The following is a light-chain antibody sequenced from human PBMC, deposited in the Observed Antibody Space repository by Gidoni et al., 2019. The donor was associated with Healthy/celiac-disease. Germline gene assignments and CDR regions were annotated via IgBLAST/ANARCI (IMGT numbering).Light chain of an antibody. J-gene: IGKJ3*01. CDR1: QSISSD. CDR2: AAS. Sequence: DIQMTQSPSSLSASVGDRVTITCRASQSISSDVNWYQQKPGKAPKLLIYAASSLQSGVPSRFSGSGSGTDFTLTISSLQPEDFATFYCQQSYSTPITFGPGTKVDI. V-gene: IGKV1-39*01. CDR3: QQSYSTPIT.